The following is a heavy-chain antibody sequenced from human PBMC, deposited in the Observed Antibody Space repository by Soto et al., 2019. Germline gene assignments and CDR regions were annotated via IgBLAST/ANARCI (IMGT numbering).Heavy chain of an antibody. CDR2: ISGGGGGT. V-gene: IGHV3-23*01. D-gene: IGHD2-8*01. CDR1: GFSFSNYA. CDR3: AKVSSAWYAGFFDL. J-gene: IGHJ4*02. Sequence: GGSLRLSCAASGFSFSNYAMNWVRQAPGKGLEWVSGISGGGGGTYYADSVKGRFTISRDNSMNTLYLQMNTLRAEDTAVYYCAKVSSAWYAGFFDLWGQGTLVTVSS.